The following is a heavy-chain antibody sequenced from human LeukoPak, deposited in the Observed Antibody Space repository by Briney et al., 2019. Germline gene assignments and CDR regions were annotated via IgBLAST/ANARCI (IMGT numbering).Heavy chain of an antibody. CDR2: IYHSGST. Sequence: SETLSLTCTVSGGSISSGGYYWSWIRQPPGKGLEWIGYIYHSGSTYYNPSLKSRVTISVDRSKNQFSLKLSSVAAADTAVYYCASSLTGDSSMAFDYWGQGTLVTVSS. CDR1: GGSISSGGYY. D-gene: IGHD7-27*01. V-gene: IGHV4-30-2*01. J-gene: IGHJ4*02. CDR3: ASSLTGDSSMAFDY.